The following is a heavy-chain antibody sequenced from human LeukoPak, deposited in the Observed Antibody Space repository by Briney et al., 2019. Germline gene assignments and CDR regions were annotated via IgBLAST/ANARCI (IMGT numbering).Heavy chain of an antibody. CDR3: ARDSRYYDSSGYYYWTG. V-gene: IGHV4-38-2*02. CDR1: GYSLSSGYY. CDR2: IYHSGST. D-gene: IGHD3-22*01. J-gene: IGHJ4*02. Sequence: PSETLCLTCAVSGYSLSSGYYWGGIRQPPGKGLEGIGRIYHSGSTYYNPSLKSRVTISVDTSKNQFSLKLSSVTAADTAVYYCARDSRYYDSSGYYYWTGWGQGTLVTVSS.